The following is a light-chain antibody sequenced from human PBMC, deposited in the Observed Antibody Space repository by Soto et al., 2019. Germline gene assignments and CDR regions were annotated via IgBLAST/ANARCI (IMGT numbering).Light chain of an antibody. CDR2: EVT. V-gene: IGLV2-8*01. Sequence: QSALAQPPSASGSPGQSVTISCTGTSSDVGDNYVSWYQHHLGKAPKLIIYEVTLRPSGVPDRFSGSKSGNTASLTVSGLQADDEADYYGSAYAGSNTFVFGTGTKVPVL. CDR1: SSDVGDNY. CDR3: SAYAGSNTFV. J-gene: IGLJ1*01.